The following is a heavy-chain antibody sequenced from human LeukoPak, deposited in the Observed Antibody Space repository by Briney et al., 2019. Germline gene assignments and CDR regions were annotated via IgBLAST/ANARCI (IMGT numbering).Heavy chain of an antibody. CDR1: GGSFSGYY. D-gene: IGHD1-14*01. V-gene: IGHV4-34*01. CDR2: INHSGST. CDR3: ARGEPRGIDY. Sequence: PSETLSLTCAVYGGSFSGYYWSWIRQPPGKGLEWIGEINHSGSTNYNPSLKSRVTMSVDTSKNQFSLKLSSVTAADTAVYYCARGEPRGIDYWGQGTLVTVSS. J-gene: IGHJ4*02.